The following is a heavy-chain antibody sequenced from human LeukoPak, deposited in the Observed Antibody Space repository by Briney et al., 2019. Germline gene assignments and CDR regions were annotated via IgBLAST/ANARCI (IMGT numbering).Heavy chain of an antibody. J-gene: IGHJ4*02. D-gene: IGHD3-3*01. CDR2: ISNSGST. V-gene: IGHV4-59*11. CDR1: GGSISSHY. Sequence: SETLSLTCTVSGGSISSHYWTWIRQSPVKGLEWIGDISNSGSTSYNPSLKSRVTISIDTSKNQFSLKLSSVTAADTAVYYCAREGPITIFGVVTYYFDYWGQGTLVTVSS. CDR3: AREGPITIFGVVTYYFDY.